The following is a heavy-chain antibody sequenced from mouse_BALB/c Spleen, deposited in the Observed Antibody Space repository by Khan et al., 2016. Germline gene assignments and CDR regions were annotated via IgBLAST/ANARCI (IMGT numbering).Heavy chain of an antibody. Sequence: EVQLQESGPGLVKPSQSLSLTCTVTGYSITSDYAWNWIRQFPGNKLEWMGYISYSDGTNYNPSLKSRISITRDTSKNQFFLQLNSVTTEDTATYSCSSPAYFRFDGNYFAYWGQGTLVTVSA. J-gene: IGHJ3*01. CDR1: GYSITSDYA. V-gene: IGHV3-2*02. CDR2: ISYSDGT. D-gene: IGHD2-14*01. CDR3: SSPAYFRFDGNYFAY.